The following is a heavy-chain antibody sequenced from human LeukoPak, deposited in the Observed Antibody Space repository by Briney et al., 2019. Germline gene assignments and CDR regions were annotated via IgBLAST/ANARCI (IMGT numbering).Heavy chain of an antibody. Sequence: GGSLRLSCAASGFTFSSYAMSWVRQAPGKGLEWVSVISGSGSITDYADSVKGRFTISRDNSKNTLYLQMNSLRAEDTAVYYCARDNSVRDEAWWFNPWGQGTLVTVSS. J-gene: IGHJ5*02. V-gene: IGHV3-23*01. D-gene: IGHD5-24*01. CDR3: ARDNSVRDEAWWFNP. CDR2: ISGSGSIT. CDR1: GFTFSSYA.